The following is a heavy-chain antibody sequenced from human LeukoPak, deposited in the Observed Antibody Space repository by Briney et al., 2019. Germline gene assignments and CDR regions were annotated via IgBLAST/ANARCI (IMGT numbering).Heavy chain of an antibody. CDR1: GGFISSYY. Sequence: PSETLSLTCTVSGGFISSYYWSWIRQPPGKGLEWIGYIYYSGSTNHNPSLKSRVTISVDTSKNQFSLKLSSVTAADTAVYYCARVGSGTLDYWGQGTLVTVSS. J-gene: IGHJ4*02. CDR2: IYYSGST. V-gene: IGHV4-59*01. CDR3: ARVGSGTLDY. D-gene: IGHD1-26*01.